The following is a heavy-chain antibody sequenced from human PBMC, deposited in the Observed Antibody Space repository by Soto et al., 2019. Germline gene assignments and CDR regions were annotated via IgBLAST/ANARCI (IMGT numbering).Heavy chain of an antibody. CDR1: GFTFSSYA. V-gene: IGHV3-30-3*01. CDR2: ISYDGSNK. Sequence: QVQLVESGGGVVQPERSLRLTCAAYGFTFSSYAMHWARQAPGKGLEWVAVISYDGSNKYYADSVQGRFNISIDNTQNPQYLAMTSLKAEDTAVDYCVRGGKLRHFDYWGQGTLVTVS. J-gene: IGHJ4*02. CDR3: VRGGKLRHFDY. D-gene: IGHD3-10*01.